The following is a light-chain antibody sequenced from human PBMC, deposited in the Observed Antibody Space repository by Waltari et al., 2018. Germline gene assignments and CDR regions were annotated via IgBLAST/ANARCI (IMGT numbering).Light chain of an antibody. CDR2: QDD. CDR1: ELGNKF. V-gene: IGLV3-1*01. J-gene: IGLJ2*01. CDR3: QAWDRTTAV. Sequence: SYELRQPPSESVSPGQTAVIPCSGAELGNKFVWWYQQKPGQSPVLVLYQDDKRPSGIPERFSGSNAGTRATLIIVGTQPMDEADYYCQAWDRTTAVFGGGTKLTVL.